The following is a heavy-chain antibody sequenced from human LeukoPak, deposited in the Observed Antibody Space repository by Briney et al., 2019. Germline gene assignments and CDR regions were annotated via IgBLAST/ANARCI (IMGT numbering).Heavy chain of an antibody. CDR2: INQSGST. Sequence: TSETLSLTCGVYGGYFSGYYWSWIRHAPGKGLEWIGEINQSGSTNYNPSLKSRVTISVDTSKNQFSLKLSSVTAADTAVYYCATEPGYCSGGRCYGGWFDPWGQGTLVTVSS. CDR3: ATEPGYCSGGRCYGGWFDP. J-gene: IGHJ5*02. V-gene: IGHV4-34*01. CDR1: GGYFSGYY. D-gene: IGHD2-15*01.